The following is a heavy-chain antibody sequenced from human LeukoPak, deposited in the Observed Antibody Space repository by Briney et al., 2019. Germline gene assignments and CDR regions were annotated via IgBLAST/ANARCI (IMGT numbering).Heavy chain of an antibody. CDR3: ARVPPPGTTVTPWFDY. D-gene: IGHD4-17*01. J-gene: IGHJ4*02. CDR1: GGTFSSYA. CDR2: IIPILGIA. Sequence: SVTVSCKASGGTFSSYAISWGRQAPGQGLEWMGRIIPILGIANYAQKFQGRGTITADKPTSTAYMELSSLRSEDTAVYYCARVPPPGTTVTPWFDYWGQGTLVTVSS. V-gene: IGHV1-69*04.